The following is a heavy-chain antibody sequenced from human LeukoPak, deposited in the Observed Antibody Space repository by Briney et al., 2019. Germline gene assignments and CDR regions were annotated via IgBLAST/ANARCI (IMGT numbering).Heavy chain of an antibody. Sequence: ASVKVSCKASGYTFTGYYMHWVRQAPGQGLEWMGWINPNSGGTNYAQKFQGRVTMTRDTSISTAYMELSRLRSDDTAVYYCAREEGIAAAGIGTRGLQHFDYWGQGTLVTVSS. V-gene: IGHV1-2*02. CDR2: INPNSGGT. CDR3: AREEGIAAAGIGTRGLQHFDY. CDR1: GYTFTGYY. D-gene: IGHD6-13*01. J-gene: IGHJ4*02.